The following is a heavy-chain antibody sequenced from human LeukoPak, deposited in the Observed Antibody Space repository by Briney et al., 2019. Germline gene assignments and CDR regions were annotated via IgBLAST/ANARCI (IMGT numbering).Heavy chain of an antibody. CDR3: ARGEITGTPVYY. J-gene: IGHJ4*02. CDR1: GYKFSNYW. CDR2: IYPGVSDT. V-gene: IGHV5-51*01. Sequence: GESLKISCKGSGYKFSNYWIGWVRQMPGKGLECMGIIYPGVSDTRYSPSFQGQVTISVDKSINTAHLQWSSLKAADTAIYYCARGEITGTPVYYWGQGTLVTVSS. D-gene: IGHD1-7*01.